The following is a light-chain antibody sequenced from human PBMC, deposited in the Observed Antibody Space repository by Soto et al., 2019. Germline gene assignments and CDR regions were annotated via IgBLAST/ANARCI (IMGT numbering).Light chain of an antibody. CDR3: HQRTKWPLT. Sequence: EIVLTQSPATLSLSPGERASLSCRASQSISVYLAWYQQKPGQAPRLLIYDASNRATGIPARFSGSGSGTDFTLTISSLEPEDVAVYYCHQRTKWPLTFGGGTKVEIK. J-gene: IGKJ4*01. V-gene: IGKV3-11*01. CDR2: DAS. CDR1: QSISVY.